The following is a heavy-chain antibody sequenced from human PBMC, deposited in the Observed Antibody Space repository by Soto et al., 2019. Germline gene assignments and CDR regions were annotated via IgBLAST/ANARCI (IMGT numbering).Heavy chain of an antibody. CDR3: AREYCTTESCAGPDY. D-gene: IGHD1-1*01. V-gene: IGHV1-18*01. CDR2: ISADSVNT. Sequence: QVQLVQSGAEVKNPGASVKVSCRAGGYSFTTYGISWVRQAPGEGLEWMGWISADSVNTKSAQKFQDRLTMTTDTSKSTPYMERGSLRSDDTAIYYCAREYCTTESCAGPDYWGQGTLVTVSS. J-gene: IGHJ4*02. CDR1: GYSFTTYG.